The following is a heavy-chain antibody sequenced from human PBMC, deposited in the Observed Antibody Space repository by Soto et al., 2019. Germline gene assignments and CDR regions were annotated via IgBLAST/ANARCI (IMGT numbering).Heavy chain of an antibody. D-gene: IGHD1-7*01. V-gene: IGHV3-30*18. CDR2: ISSDGSNK. Sequence: GGSLRLSCAASGFTFSSYGIHWVRQAPGKGLEWVAVISSDGSNKYYADSVKGRFTISRDNSENTLYLQMNSLRAGDTAVSYCAKHWNYQDYWGQGTLVTVSS. J-gene: IGHJ4*02. CDR3: AKHWNYQDY. CDR1: GFTFSSYG.